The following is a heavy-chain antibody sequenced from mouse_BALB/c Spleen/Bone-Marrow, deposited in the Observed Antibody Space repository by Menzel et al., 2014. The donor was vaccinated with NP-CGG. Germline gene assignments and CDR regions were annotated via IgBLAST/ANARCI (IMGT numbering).Heavy chain of an antibody. Sequence: VQLKDSGPELVKPGASVKVSCKASGYAFTSYNMYWVKQSHGKSLEWIGYIDPYNGGTSYNQKFKGKATLTVDKSSSTAYMHLNSLTPEDSAVYYCARENYGSSPAYWGQGTLVTVSA. J-gene: IGHJ3*01. CDR3: ARENYGSSPAY. CDR2: IDPYNGGT. V-gene: IGHV1S135*01. CDR1: GYAFTSYN. D-gene: IGHD1-1*01.